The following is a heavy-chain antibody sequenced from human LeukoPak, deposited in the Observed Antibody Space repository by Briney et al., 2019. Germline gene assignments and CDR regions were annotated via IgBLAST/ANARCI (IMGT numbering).Heavy chain of an antibody. CDR2: IYHSGST. V-gene: IGHV4-38-2*01. Sequence: SETLSLTCAVSGYSLSSGYYWGWIRQPPGKGLEWIGSIYHSGSTYYNPSLKSRVTISVDTSKNQFSLKLSSVTAADTAVYYCARAVGGYCGGDCPDIWGQGTMVTVSS. CDR3: ARAVGGYCGGDCPDI. D-gene: IGHD2-21*02. CDR1: GYSLSSGYY. J-gene: IGHJ3*02.